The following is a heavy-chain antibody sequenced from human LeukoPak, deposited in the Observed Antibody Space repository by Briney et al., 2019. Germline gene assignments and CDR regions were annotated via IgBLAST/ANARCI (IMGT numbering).Heavy chain of an antibody. V-gene: IGHV4-39*07. D-gene: IGHD6-13*01. CDR3: ARLDGLAAADYSDY. Sequence: SETLSLTCTVSGGSISSHYWRWIRQPPGKGLEWIGSIYYSGSTYYNPSLKSRVTISVDTSKNQFSLKLSSVTAAATAVYYCARLDGLAAADYSDYWGQGTLVTVSS. J-gene: IGHJ4*02. CDR2: IYYSGST. CDR1: GGSISSHY.